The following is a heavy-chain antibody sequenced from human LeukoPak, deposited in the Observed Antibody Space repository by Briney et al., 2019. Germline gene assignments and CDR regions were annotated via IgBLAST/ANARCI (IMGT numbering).Heavy chain of an antibody. Sequence: ASVKVSCKASGYTFTSYAMHWVRQAPGQGLEWMGWINAGNGNTKYSQKFQGRVTITRDTSASTAYMELSSLRSEDTAVYYCARESGARASTYYDFWSGYYGMDVWGQGTTVTVSS. V-gene: IGHV1-3*01. CDR2: INAGNGNT. CDR1: GYTFTSYA. D-gene: IGHD3-3*01. CDR3: ARESGARASTYYDFWSGYYGMDV. J-gene: IGHJ6*02.